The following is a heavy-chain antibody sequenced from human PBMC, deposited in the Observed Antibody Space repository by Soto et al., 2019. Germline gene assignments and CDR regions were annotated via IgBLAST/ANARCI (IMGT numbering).Heavy chain of an antibody. CDR3: ARHFVAVVIKGWGY. D-gene: IGHD3-22*01. V-gene: IGHV4-59*08. Sequence: ASETLCITCTVSGGSIGSYYWSWIRQPPGKGLEWIGYIYYSGSTNYNPSLKSRVTMSVDTSKNQFSLKLISVTAADTAVYYCARHFVAVVIKGWGYWGQGTLVTVSS. J-gene: IGHJ4*02. CDR2: IYYSGST. CDR1: GGSIGSYY.